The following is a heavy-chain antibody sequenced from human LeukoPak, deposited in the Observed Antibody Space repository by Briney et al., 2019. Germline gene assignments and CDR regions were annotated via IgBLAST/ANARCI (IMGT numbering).Heavy chain of an antibody. D-gene: IGHD3-9*01. Sequence: PGGSLRLSCAASGFTFSSYAMSWVRQAPGKGLGWVSAISGSGGSTYYADSVKGRFTISRDNSKNTLYLQMNSLRAEDTAVYYCAKDRPYYDILTGYLDYWGQGTLVTVSS. V-gene: IGHV3-23*01. CDR2: ISGSGGST. CDR1: GFTFSSYA. J-gene: IGHJ4*02. CDR3: AKDRPYYDILTGYLDY.